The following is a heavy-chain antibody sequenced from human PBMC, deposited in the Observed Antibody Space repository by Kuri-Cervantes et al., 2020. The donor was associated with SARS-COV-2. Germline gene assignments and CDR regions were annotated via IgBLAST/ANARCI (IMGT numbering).Heavy chain of an antibody. Sequence: GGSLRLSCAASGFTFDDYAMHWVRQAPGKGLEWVSGISWNSGSIGYADSVKGRFTISRDNAKNSLYLQMSSLRVDDTAVYYCVRVGGYASSWYDYWGQGTLVTVSS. D-gene: IGHD6-13*01. CDR3: VRVGGYASSWYDY. V-gene: IGHV3-9*01. CDR1: GFTFDDYA. J-gene: IGHJ4*02. CDR2: ISWNSGSI.